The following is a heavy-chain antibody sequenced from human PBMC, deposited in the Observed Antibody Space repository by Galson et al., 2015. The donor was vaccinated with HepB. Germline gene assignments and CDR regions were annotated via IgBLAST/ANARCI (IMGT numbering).Heavy chain of an antibody. J-gene: IGHJ6*02. Sequence: SVKVSCKASGYTFTSYAMHWVRQAPGQRLEWMVWINAGNGNTKYSQKFQGRVTITRDTSASTAYMELSSLRSEDTAVYYCARRTPMDYYGMDVWGQGTTVTVSS. CDR3: ARRTPMDYYGMDV. D-gene: IGHD2-15*01. CDR2: INAGNGNT. V-gene: IGHV1-3*01. CDR1: GYTFTSYA.